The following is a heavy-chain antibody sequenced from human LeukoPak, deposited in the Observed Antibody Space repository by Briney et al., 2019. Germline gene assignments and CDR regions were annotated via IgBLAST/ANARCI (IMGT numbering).Heavy chain of an antibody. J-gene: IGHJ5*02. CDR3: ARGPLQYYDFWSGYYSNNWFDP. D-gene: IGHD3-3*01. CDR1: GYTFTSYD. V-gene: IGHV1-8*03. Sequence: ASVKVSCKASGYTFTSYDINWVRQATGQGREWMGWMNPNSGNTGYAQNFQGRVTNTMNTSISTACMELSSLRSEDTAVYYCARGPLQYYDFWSGYYSNNWFDPWGQGTLVTVSS. CDR2: MNPNSGNT.